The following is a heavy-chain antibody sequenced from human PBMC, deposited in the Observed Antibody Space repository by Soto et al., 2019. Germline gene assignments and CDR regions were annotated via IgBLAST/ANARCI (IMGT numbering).Heavy chain of an antibody. CDR2: IRPDGSEK. J-gene: IGHJ5*01. CDR1: GFTFRSYW. Sequence: EVQVVESGGGLVQPGGSLRVSCVGSGFTFRSYWMSWVRQAPGKGLEWVANIRPDGSEKYYVDSVKGRFTISRDNAKNSLYLQMSSLRAEDMAVYYCAREEGATVANNWFDSWGQGALVTVSS. CDR3: AREEGATVANNWFDS. V-gene: IGHV3-7*03. D-gene: IGHD4-17*01.